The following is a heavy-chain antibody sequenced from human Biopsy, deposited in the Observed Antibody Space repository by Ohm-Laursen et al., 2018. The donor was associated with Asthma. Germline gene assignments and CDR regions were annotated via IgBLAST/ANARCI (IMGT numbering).Heavy chain of an antibody. Sequence: SLRLSCSATGYTFSRYSIHWVRQIPGKGLEWVASISTASSFIYYADSVRGRFTTSRDNAKNSLYLQMNSLRAEDTAVYYCARDTRPNWFDPWGQGTLVTVSS. CDR2: ISTASSFI. J-gene: IGHJ5*02. V-gene: IGHV3-21*04. CDR1: GYTFSRYS. CDR3: ARDTRPNWFDP. D-gene: IGHD3-3*01.